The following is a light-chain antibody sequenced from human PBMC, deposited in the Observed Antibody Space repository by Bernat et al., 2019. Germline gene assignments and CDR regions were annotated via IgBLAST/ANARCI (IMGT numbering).Light chain of an antibody. J-gene: IGLJ3*02. Sequence: SSELTQDPAVSVALGQTVRITCQGDSLRSYYASWYQQKPGQAPLLVLYGKNNRPSGIPDRFSGSSSGNTASLTITGAQAEDEADYYRNSRDSSGNHWVFGGGTKLTVL. CDR3: NSRDSSGNHWV. CDR2: GKN. V-gene: IGLV3-19*01. CDR1: SLRSYY.